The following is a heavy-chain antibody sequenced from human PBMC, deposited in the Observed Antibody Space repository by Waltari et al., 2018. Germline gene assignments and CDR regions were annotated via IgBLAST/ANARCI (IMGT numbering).Heavy chain of an antibody. CDR1: GNTLITDY. CDR2: LIPRGGSA. J-gene: IGHJ4*02. CDR3: VRDSSKWSFDY. V-gene: IGHV1-46*01. D-gene: IGHD6-13*01. Sequence: QVQLMQSGAEVKPPGASVKISCKTSGNTLITDYMHWVRQAPGQGLEWMGRLIPRGGSAIYGKNCHARVSMTMDTYTRTHYMQLSGLTSEDTAMYYCVRDSSKWSFDYWGQGTQVTVSS.